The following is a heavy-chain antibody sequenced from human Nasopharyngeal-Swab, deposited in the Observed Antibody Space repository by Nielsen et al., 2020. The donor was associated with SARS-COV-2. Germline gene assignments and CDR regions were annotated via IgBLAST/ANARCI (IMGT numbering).Heavy chain of an antibody. V-gene: IGHV3-13*04. Sequence: GGSLRLSCAASGFTFSSYDMHWVRQATGKGLEWVSAIGTAGDAYYPGSVKGRSTISRENAKNSLYLQMNSLGAGDTAVYYCARAVGYCSSTSCYYYYGMDVWGQGTTVTVSS. J-gene: IGHJ6*02. CDR2: IGTAGDA. D-gene: IGHD2-2*03. CDR1: GFTFSSYD. CDR3: ARAVGYCSSTSCYYYYGMDV.